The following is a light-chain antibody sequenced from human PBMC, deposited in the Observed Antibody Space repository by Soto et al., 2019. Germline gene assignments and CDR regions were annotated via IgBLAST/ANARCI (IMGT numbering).Light chain of an antibody. V-gene: IGKV3-20*01. CDR2: GAS. CDR3: QQYGSSPST. J-gene: IGKJ1*01. Sequence: EIVLTQSPGTLSLSPGERATLSCRASQSVSSNYITWYQQKPGQAPRRLIFGASSRATSIPDRFSGSGSGTDFTLTISRLEPEDFAVYYCQQYGSSPSTFGQGTKVEIK. CDR1: QSVSSNY.